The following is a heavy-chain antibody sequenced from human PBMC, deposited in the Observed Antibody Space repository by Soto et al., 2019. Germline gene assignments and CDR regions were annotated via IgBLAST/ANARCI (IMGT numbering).Heavy chain of an antibody. D-gene: IGHD3-9*01. Sequence: ASVKVSCKASGGTFSSYAINWVRQAPGQGLEWMGGIIPIFGTANYAQKFQGRVTITADESTSTAYMELSSLRSEDTAVYYCSRLTPGITGYPTRYYYYGMDVWGQGTTVTVSS. CDR2: IIPIFGTA. J-gene: IGHJ6*02. CDR1: GGTFSSYA. V-gene: IGHV1-69*13. CDR3: SRLTPGITGYPTRYYYYGMDV.